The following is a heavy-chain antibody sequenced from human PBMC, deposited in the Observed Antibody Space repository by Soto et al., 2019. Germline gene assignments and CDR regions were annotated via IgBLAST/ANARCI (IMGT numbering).Heavy chain of an antibody. Sequence: QVHLVESGGGVAQPGRSLRLSCATSGFTCSSYGMHWVRQAPGKGLEWVAVIWYDGSNKYYADPVKGRFTISRDNSKNTLYLQMNSLRAEDTAVYYCARDLEGYNWNRSAFDFWGQGTMVTPSS. CDR2: IWYDGSNK. J-gene: IGHJ3*01. V-gene: IGHV3-33*01. D-gene: IGHD1-20*01. CDR3: ARDLEGYNWNRSAFDF. CDR1: GFTCSSYG.